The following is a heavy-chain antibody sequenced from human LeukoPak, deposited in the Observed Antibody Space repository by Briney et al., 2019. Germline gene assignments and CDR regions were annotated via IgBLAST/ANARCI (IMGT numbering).Heavy chain of an antibody. V-gene: IGHV4-39*01. Sequence: PSETLSLTCTVSGGSISCSSYYWGWIRQPPGKGLEWIGSIYYSGSTYYNPSVKSRVTIFVDTSKNQFSLKLSSVTAADTALYYCARHPEFLRDIDYWGPGTLFTASS. CDR1: GGSISCSSYY. CDR2: IYYSGST. D-gene: IGHD1-14*01. CDR3: ARHPEFLRDIDY. J-gene: IGHJ4*02.